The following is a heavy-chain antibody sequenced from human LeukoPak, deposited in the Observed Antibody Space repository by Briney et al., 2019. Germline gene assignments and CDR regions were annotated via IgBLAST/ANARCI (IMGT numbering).Heavy chain of an antibody. CDR3: ARALEWLPYFDH. CDR2: INPNSGGT. D-gene: IGHD3-3*01. J-gene: IGHJ4*02. CDR1: GYTFTGYY. Sequence: ASVKVSRKASGYTFTGYYMHWVRQAPGQGLEWMGWINPNSGGTNYAQKFQGWVTMTRDTSISTAYMELSRLRSDDTAVYYCARALEWLPYFDHWGQGTLVTVSS. V-gene: IGHV1-2*04.